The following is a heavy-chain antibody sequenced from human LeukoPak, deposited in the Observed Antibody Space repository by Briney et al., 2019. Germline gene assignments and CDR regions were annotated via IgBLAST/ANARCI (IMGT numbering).Heavy chain of an antibody. Sequence: SETLSLTCTVSGGSISSSSYYWGWIRQPPGKGLEWIGSIYYSGSTYYNPSLKSRVTISVDTSKNQFSLKLSSVTAADTAVYYCARGAWEQQLAVYYYYMDVWGKGTTVTVSS. V-gene: IGHV4-39*07. J-gene: IGHJ6*03. D-gene: IGHD6-13*01. CDR2: IYYSGST. CDR1: GGSISSSSYY. CDR3: ARGAWEQQLAVYYYYMDV.